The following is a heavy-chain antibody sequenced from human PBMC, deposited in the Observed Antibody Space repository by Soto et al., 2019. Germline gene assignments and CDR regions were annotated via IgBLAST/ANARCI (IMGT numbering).Heavy chain of an antibody. CDR3: ASFSSSWYYGSFDY. V-gene: IGHV1-69*12. J-gene: IGHJ4*02. CDR1: GGTFSSYA. Sequence: QVQLVQSGAEVKKPGSSVKVSCKASGGTFSSYAISWVRQAPGQGLERMGGIIPIFGTANYAQKFQGRVTITADESTSTDYMELSSLRSEDTAVYYCASFSSSWYYGSFDYWGQGTLVTVSS. CDR2: IIPIFGTA. D-gene: IGHD6-13*01.